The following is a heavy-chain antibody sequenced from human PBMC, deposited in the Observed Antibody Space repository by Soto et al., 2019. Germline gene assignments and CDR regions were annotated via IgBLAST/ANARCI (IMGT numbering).Heavy chain of an antibody. V-gene: IGHV3-23*04. J-gene: IGHJ4*02. CDR2: ISGSGGST. CDR3: AKAAYYYGSGSYFPFDY. D-gene: IGHD3-10*01. CDR1: GFTFSDYY. Sequence: VQLVESGGGLVKPGGSLRLSCAASGFTFSDYYMSWIRQAPGKGLEWVSSISGSGGSTYYADSVKGRFTISRDNSKNTLYLQMNSLRVEDTAVYYCAKAAYYYGSGSYFPFDYWGQGTLVTVSS.